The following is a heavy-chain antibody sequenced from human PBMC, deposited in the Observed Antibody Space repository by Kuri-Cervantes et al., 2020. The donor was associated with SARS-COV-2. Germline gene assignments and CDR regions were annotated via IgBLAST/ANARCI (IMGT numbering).Heavy chain of an antibody. CDR1: GGSISSGDYY. CDR3: ASGSQFFRVWVY. D-gene: IGHD3-16*01. CDR2: IYYSGST. V-gene: IGHV4-30-4*01. J-gene: IGHJ4*02. Sequence: LRLSCTVSGGSISSGDYYWSWIRQPPGKGLEWIGYIYYSGSTYYNPSLKSRVTISVDTSKNQFSLKLSSVTAADTAVYYCASGSQFFRVWVYWGQGTLVTVSS.